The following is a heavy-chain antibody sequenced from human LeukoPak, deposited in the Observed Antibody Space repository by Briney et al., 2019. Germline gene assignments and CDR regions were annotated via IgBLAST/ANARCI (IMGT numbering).Heavy chain of an antibody. CDR3: ARDGDGWNFDY. Sequence: PGGSLRLSCAVSGFTFSRYWMHWVRQAPGQGLVWVSRIKADGSETNYADSVKGRFTVSRDNAKNTLYLQLNSLRVEDTAVYYCARDGDGWNFDYWGQGTLVTVSS. J-gene: IGHJ4*02. D-gene: IGHD5-24*01. CDR2: IKADGSET. V-gene: IGHV3-74*01. CDR1: GFTFSRYW.